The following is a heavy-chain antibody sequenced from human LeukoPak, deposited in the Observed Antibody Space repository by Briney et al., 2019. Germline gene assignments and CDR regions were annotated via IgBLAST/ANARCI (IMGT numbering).Heavy chain of an antibody. CDR3: AKAPSSSTSRYQH. Sequence: GGSLRLSCAASGFTFSTHAMHWVRQAPGKGLEWVAVISYDGSTKFYADSVRGRFTISRDNSKSTLYLQMNSLRAEDTAVYYCAKAPSSSTSRYQHWGQGTLVTVSS. D-gene: IGHD2-2*01. V-gene: IGHV3-30*18. J-gene: IGHJ1*01. CDR2: ISYDGSTK. CDR1: GFTFSTHA.